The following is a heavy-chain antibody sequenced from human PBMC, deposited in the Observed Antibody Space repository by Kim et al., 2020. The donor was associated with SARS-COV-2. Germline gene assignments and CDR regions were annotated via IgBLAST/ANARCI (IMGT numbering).Heavy chain of an antibody. CDR2: INPNSGGT. V-gene: IGHV1-2*06. D-gene: IGHD3-3*01. CDR3: ARAARGGVVILGFDY. Sequence: ASVKVSCKASGYTFTGYYMHWVRQAPGQGLEWMGRINPNSGGTNYAQKFQGRVTMTRDTSISTAYMELSRLRSDDTAVYYCARAARGGVVILGFDYWGQGTLVTVSS. J-gene: IGHJ4*02. CDR1: GYTFTGYY.